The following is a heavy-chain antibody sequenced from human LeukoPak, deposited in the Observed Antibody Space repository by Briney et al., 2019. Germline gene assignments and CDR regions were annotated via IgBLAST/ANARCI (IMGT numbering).Heavy chain of an antibody. CDR3: ASDIVATSGDF. CDR1: GFTFSDYY. Sequence: GGSLRLSCAASGFTFSDYYMSWIRQAPGKGLEWVAYITSSGDDIYYADSVKGRFTISRDNAKNALFLRMNSLRVEDTATYYCASDIVATSGDFWGRRTLVSVSS. CDR2: ITSSGDDI. J-gene: IGHJ4*02. V-gene: IGHV3-11*01. D-gene: IGHD5-12*01.